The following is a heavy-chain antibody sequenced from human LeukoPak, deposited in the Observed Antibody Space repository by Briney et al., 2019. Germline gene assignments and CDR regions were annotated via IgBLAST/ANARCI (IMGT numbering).Heavy chain of an antibody. D-gene: IGHD2-2*01. Sequence: GGSLRLSCAASGITLSTYGMHWVRQAPGKGLEWVAFIGYDGSNKWYAGSVKGRFTISRDNSKNTLHLQMNSLRTEDTAVYYCAKDPGYQPPGYYMDVWGKGTTVTVSS. CDR1: GITLSTYG. V-gene: IGHV3-30*02. CDR2: IGYDGSNK. J-gene: IGHJ6*03. CDR3: AKDPGYQPPGYYMDV.